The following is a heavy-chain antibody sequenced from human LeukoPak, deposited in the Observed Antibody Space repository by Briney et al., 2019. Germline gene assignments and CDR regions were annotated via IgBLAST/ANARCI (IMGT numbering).Heavy chain of an antibody. CDR1: GFTFSSYS. D-gene: IGHD5-18*01. J-gene: IGHJ4*02. CDR3: ARGGVDTAFGY. Sequence: GGSLRLSCAASGFTFSSYSMNWVRQAPGKGLEWVSYISSSSSTIYYADSVKGRFTISRDNAKNSLYLQMNSLRAEDTAGYFCARGGVDTAFGYWGQGTLVTVSS. V-gene: IGHV3-48*04. CDR2: ISSSSSTI.